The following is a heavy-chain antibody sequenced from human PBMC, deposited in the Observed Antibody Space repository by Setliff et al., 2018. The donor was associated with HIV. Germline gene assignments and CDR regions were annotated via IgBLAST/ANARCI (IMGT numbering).Heavy chain of an antibody. J-gene: IGHJ4*02. D-gene: IGHD2-2*01. CDR3: VASSSWSCRLNY. Sequence: LSLTCAVYGGSFSGYWSWIRQSPGKGLEWLGEINHSGNTHYDLSLKSRLTISIDTSKKQFSLKLTPVTAADAAIYYCVASSSWSCRLNYWGQGTLVTVSS. CDR2: INHSGNT. CDR1: GGSFSGY. V-gene: IGHV4-34*01.